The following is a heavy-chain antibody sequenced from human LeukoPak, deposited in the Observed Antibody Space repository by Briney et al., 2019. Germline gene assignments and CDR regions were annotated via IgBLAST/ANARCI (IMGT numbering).Heavy chain of an antibody. V-gene: IGHV3-66*01. CDR1: GFTVSSNY. CDR3: ARDLWVRGVIVDYYYYGMDV. J-gene: IGHJ6*02. Sequence: GGSLRLSCAASGFTVSSNYMSWVRQAPGKGLEWVSVIYSGGSTYYADSVKGRFTISRDNSKNTLYLQMNSLRAEDTAVYYCARDLWVRGVIVDYYYYGMDVWGQGTTVTVSS. D-gene: IGHD3-10*01. CDR2: IYSGGST.